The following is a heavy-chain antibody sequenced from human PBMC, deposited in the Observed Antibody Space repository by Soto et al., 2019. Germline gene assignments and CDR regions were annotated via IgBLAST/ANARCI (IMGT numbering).Heavy chain of an antibody. CDR2: IYYSGST. CDR1: GGSISSSSYY. D-gene: IGHD7-27*01. CDR3: ARRQRGPGDY. Sequence: SETLSLTCTVSGGSISSSSYYWGWIRQPPGKGLGWIGSIYYSGSTYYNPSLKSRVTISVDTSKNQFSLKLSSVTAADTAVYYCARRQRGPGDYWGQGTLVTVSS. V-gene: IGHV4-39*01. J-gene: IGHJ4*02.